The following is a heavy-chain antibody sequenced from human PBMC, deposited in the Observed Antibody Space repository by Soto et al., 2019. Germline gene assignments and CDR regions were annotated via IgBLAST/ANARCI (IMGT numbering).Heavy chain of an antibody. V-gene: IGHV4-59*01. CDR3: ERGDWTYYYDSSGYSDI. J-gene: IGHJ3*02. CDR1: GGSISSYY. CDR2: IYYSGST. D-gene: IGHD3-22*01. Sequence: QVQLQESGPGLVKPSETLSLTCTVSGGSISSYYWSWIRQPPGKGLEWIGYIYYSGSTNYNPSLKSRVTISVDTFKYQFSLKLCSVTAVDTAVYYCERGDWTYYYDSSGYSDIWGLGTLVTVSS.